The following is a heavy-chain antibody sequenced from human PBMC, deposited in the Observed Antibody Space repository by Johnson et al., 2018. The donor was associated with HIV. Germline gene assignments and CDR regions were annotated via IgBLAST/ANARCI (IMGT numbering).Heavy chain of an antibody. J-gene: IGHJ3*02. CDR1: GFTFSSYA. CDR2: ISGSGGST. Sequence: VQLVESGGGVVQPGGSLRLSCAASGFTFSSYAMSWVRQAPGKGLEWVSAISGSGGSTYYADSVKGRFTISRDNSKNKLYLQMNSLRAEDTAVYYCAREGRLGSYLGGVAFDIWGQGTMVTVSS. CDR3: AREGRLGSYLGGVAFDI. D-gene: IGHD1-26*01. V-gene: IGHV3-23*04.